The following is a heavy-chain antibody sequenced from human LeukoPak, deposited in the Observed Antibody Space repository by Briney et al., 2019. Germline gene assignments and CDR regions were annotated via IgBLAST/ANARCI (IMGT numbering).Heavy chain of an antibody. CDR3: ARSYCSGGSCWVYFDY. CDR1: GGPISRYH. V-gene: IGHV4-59*08. Sequence: PSDTLTLTCTVSGGPISRYHWIWIRQPPGKGLVGIGNIYYSGSTNYKPPLKSRVPISVDTCNNQFSLKLSSVTAAGTAIYYCARSYCSGGSCWVYFDYWGQGTLVTVSS. D-gene: IGHD2-15*01. CDR2: IYYSGST. J-gene: IGHJ4*02.